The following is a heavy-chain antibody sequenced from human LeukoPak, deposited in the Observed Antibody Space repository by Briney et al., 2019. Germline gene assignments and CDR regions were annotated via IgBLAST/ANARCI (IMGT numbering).Heavy chain of an antibody. D-gene: IGHD6-13*01. V-gene: IGHV3-7*01. CDR1: GLTFSSYW. CDR2: IKQDGSEK. Sequence: GGSLRLSCAASGLTFSSYWMTWVRQAPGKGLEWVANIKQDGSEKYYVDSVKGRFTISRDNAKNSLYLQMNSLRAEDTAVYYCARVRGSSWYDAFDIWGQGTMVTVSS. CDR3: ARVRGSSWYDAFDI. J-gene: IGHJ3*02.